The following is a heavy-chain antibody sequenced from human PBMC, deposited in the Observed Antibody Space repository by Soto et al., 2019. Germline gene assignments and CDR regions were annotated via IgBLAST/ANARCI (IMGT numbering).Heavy chain of an antibody. D-gene: IGHD3-10*01. CDR1: GGSFSGYY. V-gene: IGHV4-34*01. Sequence: SETLSLTCAVYGGSFSGYYWSWIRQPPGKGLEWIGEINHSGSTNYNPSLKSRVTISVDTSKNQFSLKLSSVTAADTAVYYCARGVYYYGSGSYYESWWFDPWGQGTLVTVSS. J-gene: IGHJ5*02. CDR2: INHSGST. CDR3: ARGVYYYGSGSYYESWWFDP.